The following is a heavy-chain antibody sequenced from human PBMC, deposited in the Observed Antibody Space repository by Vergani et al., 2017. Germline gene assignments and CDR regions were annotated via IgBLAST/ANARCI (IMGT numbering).Heavy chain of an antibody. CDR1: EFTFSDVW. V-gene: IGHV3-15*01. Sequence: EGQLVESGGGLVKPGGSLRLSCAASEFTFSDVWMSWVRQAPGKGLEWVARIKSKTDGGTTDYAAPVKGRFTISRDDSKNTLFLQMYSLKTEDTAVYYCTSLEDTSGWYWQNVYWGQGTLVTVSS. CDR3: TSLEDTSGWYWQNVY. D-gene: IGHD6-19*01. J-gene: IGHJ4*02. CDR2: IKSKTDGGTT.